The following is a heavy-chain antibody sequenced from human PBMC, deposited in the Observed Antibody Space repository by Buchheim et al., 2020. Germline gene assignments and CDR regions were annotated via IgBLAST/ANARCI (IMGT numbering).Heavy chain of an antibody. CDR3: AIFRPYYYDSSGYPHTDAFDI. Sequence: EVQLVQSGAEVKKPGESLRISCKGSGYSFTSYCISWVRQMPGKGLEWMGRIDPRDSYTNYSPYFQGHVTISADKHIRTAYPHWSSLKSSDTAMYYCAIFRPYYYDSSGYPHTDAFDIWGQGT. CDR2: IDPRDSYT. J-gene: IGHJ3*02. V-gene: IGHV5-10-1*03. CDR1: GYSFTSYC. D-gene: IGHD3-22*01.